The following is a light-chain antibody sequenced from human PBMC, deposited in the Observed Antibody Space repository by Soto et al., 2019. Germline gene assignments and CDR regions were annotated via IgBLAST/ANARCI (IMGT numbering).Light chain of an antibody. V-gene: IGLV1-47*01. CDR2: RNN. Sequence: QFVLTQPPSASGTPGQRVTISCSGSSSNIGSNYVYWYQQLPGTAPKLLIYRNNQRPSGVPDRFSGSKSGTSASLAISGLRSEDEADYYCAAWDDSLSGHVVFGGGTQLTVL. J-gene: IGLJ2*01. CDR3: AAWDDSLSGHVV. CDR1: SSNIGSNY.